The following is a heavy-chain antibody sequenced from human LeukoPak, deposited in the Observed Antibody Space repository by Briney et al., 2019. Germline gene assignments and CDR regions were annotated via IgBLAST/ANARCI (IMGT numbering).Heavy chain of an antibody. J-gene: IGHJ5*02. CDR1: GFTYTNYW. CDR3: ARWADDSGIYYIAS. D-gene: IGHD3-10*01. CDR2: IKQDGSVE. Sequence: GGSLRLSCAASGFTYTNYWMAWARQAPGKGLQWVASIKQDGSVEYYVDSVKGRFTISRDNAKNSHYLQMNSLRVEDMAVYYCARWADDSGIYYIASWGQGTLVTVSS. V-gene: IGHV3-7*01.